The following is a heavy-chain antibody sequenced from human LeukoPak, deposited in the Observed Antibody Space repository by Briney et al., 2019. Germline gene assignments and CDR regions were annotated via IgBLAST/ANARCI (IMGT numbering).Heavy chain of an antibody. CDR3: ARGSGSYSW. D-gene: IGHD1-26*01. Sequence: ASVKVSCMASGYTFTAYGISWVRQAPGQGLEWMGWISTYNGNTDYAQNLQGRVTMTTDTSTTTAYMELRSLRSDDTAVYYCARGSGSYSWWGQGTLVSVSS. CDR1: GYTFTAYG. V-gene: IGHV1-18*01. J-gene: IGHJ4*02. CDR2: ISTYNGNT.